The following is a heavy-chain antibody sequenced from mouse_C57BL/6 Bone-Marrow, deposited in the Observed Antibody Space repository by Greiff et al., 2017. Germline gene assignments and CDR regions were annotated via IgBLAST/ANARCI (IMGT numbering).Heavy chain of an antibody. CDR1: GYTFTSYT. Sequence: QVQLQQSGAELARPGASVKMSCKASGYTFTSYTMHWVKQRPGQGLEWIGYINPRSGYTKYNQKFKDKATLTSEKSSSTAYMQLSSLTSEDAAVYCGASGGGMDYWGKGTTVTVSS. J-gene: IGHJ4*01. V-gene: IGHV1-4*01. CDR3: ASGGGMDY. CDR2: INPRSGYT.